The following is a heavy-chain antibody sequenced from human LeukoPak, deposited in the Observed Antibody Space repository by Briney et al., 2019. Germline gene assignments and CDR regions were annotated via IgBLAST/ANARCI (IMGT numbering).Heavy chain of an antibody. J-gene: IGHJ4*02. CDR3: ARDPGYCSGGSCYYFDY. CDR2: IWYDGSNK. Sequence: GGSLRLSCAASGFTFSSYGMHWVRQAPGKGLEWVAVIWYDGSNKYYADSVKGRFTISRDNSKNTLYLQMNSLRAEDTAVYYCARDPGYCSGGSCYYFDYWGQGTLVTVSS. D-gene: IGHD2-15*01. V-gene: IGHV3-33*01. CDR1: GFTFSSYG.